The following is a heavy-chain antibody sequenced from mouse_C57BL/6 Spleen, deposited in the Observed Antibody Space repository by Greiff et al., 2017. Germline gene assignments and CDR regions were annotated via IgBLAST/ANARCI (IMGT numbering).Heavy chain of an antibody. Sequence: QVQLQQSGAELARPGASVKMSCKASGYTFTSYTMHWVKQRPGQGLEWIGYINPSSGYTKYNQKFKDKATLTADKSSSTAYMQLSSLTSEDSAVYYCARGRGYSNCAIDYWGQGTSVTVSS. CDR3: ARGRGYSNCAIDY. CDR1: GYTFTSYT. V-gene: IGHV1-4*01. J-gene: IGHJ4*01. D-gene: IGHD2-5*01. CDR2: INPSSGYT.